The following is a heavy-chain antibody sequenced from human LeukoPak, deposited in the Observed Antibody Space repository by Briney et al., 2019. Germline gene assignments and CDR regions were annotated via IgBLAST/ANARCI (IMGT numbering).Heavy chain of an antibody. V-gene: IGHV3-23*01. J-gene: IGHJ4*02. CDR3: AKVLGSRWSSYEY. CDR1: GFTFSSFA. Sequence: GGSLRLSCAASGFTFSSFAMSWVRQAPGKGLEWVSTISGGGDSTDYADSVKGRFTISRDDSKNTLFLQVNSLRVEDTAVYYCAKVLGSRWSSYEYWGQGTLDTVSS. CDR2: ISGGGDST. D-gene: IGHD6-13*01.